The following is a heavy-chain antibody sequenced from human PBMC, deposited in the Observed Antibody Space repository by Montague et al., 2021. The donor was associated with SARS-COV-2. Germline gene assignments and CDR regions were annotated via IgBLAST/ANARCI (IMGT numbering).Heavy chain of an antibody. Sequence: SETLSLTCEVSGGSISSYYWSWIRQSPGKGLEWIGYVHYTGRTKYNPSLKTRVTLSLDTPKNQFSLKLSSVTAADTAVYYCARAQNTCFIANCVNYFEVWGLGALVTVSS. CDR1: GGSISSYY. CDR2: VHYTGRT. CDR3: ARAQNTCFIANCVNYFEV. D-gene: IGHD1-1*01. J-gene: IGHJ4*02. V-gene: IGHV4-59*01.